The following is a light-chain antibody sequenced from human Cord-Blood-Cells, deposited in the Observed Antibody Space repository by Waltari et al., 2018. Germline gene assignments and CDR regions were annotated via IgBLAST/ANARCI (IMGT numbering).Light chain of an antibody. CDR3: SSYAGSNNYV. CDR2: EVS. Sequence: QSALTQPPSASGSPGQSVTISCTGTSSDVGGSNYASWYQQHPGQAPKLMIYEVSKRPSGVPDRFSGSKSGNTASLTVSGLQAEDEADYYCSSYAGSNNYVVGTGTKVTVL. J-gene: IGLJ1*01. CDR1: SSDVGGSNY. V-gene: IGLV2-8*01.